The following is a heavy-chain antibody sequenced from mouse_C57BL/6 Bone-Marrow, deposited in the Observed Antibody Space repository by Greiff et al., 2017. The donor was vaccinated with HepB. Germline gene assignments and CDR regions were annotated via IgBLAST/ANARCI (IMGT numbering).Heavy chain of an antibody. D-gene: IGHD3-3*01. CDR2: IDPENGDT. V-gene: IGHV14-4*01. CDR3: TTPGDLDY. CDR1: GFNIKDDY. J-gene: IGHJ2*01. Sequence: EVKLVESGAELVRPGASVKLSCTASGFNIKDDYMHWVKQRPEQGLEWIGWIDPENGDTEYASKFQGKATITADTSSNTAYLQLSSLTSEDTAVYYCTTPGDLDYWGQGTTLTVSS.